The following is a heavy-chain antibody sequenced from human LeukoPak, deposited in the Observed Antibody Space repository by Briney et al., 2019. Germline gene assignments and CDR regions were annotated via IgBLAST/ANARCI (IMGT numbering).Heavy chain of an antibody. CDR3: ARGIGDLDGDYYYYMDV. D-gene: IGHD5-24*01. J-gene: IGHJ6*03. V-gene: IGHV1-69*13. CDR2: IIPIFGTA. Sequence: ASVKVSCKASGGTFSSYAISWVRQAPGQGLEWMGGIIPIFGTANYAQKFQGRVTITADESTSTAYMELSSLRSEDTAVYYCARGIGDLDGDYYYYMDVWGKGTTVTVSS. CDR1: GGTFSSYA.